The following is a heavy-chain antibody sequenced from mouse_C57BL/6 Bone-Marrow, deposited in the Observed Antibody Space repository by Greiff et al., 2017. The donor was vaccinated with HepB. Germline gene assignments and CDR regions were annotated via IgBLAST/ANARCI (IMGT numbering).Heavy chain of an antibody. Sequence: QVHVKQPGAELVKPGASVKLSCKASGYTFTSYWMQWVKQRPGQGLEWIGEIDPSDSYTNYNQKFKGKATLTVDTSSSTAYMQLSSLSSEDSAVYYCASYGSSPLFGCWGQSTTLTVAS. CDR2: IDPSDSYT. CDR1: GYTFTSYW. J-gene: IGHJ2*01. D-gene: IGHD1-1*01. CDR3: ASYGSSPLFGC. V-gene: IGHV1-50*01.